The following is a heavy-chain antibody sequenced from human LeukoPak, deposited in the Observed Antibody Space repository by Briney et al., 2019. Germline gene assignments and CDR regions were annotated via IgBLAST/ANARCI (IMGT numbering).Heavy chain of an antibody. Sequence: GGSLRLSCAASGFTFSSYAMSWVRQAPGKGLEWVSAISGSGGSTYYADSVKGRFTISRDNSKNTLYLQMNSLRAEDTAVYYCAKGQNEYGDYVFPWYFDLWGRGTLVTVSS. V-gene: IGHV3-23*01. CDR3: AKGQNEYGDYVFPWYFDL. J-gene: IGHJ2*01. D-gene: IGHD4-17*01. CDR1: GFTFSSYA. CDR2: ISGSGGST.